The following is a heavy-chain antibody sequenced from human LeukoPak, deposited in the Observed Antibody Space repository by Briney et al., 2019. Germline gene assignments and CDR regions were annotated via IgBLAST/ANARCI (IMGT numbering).Heavy chain of an antibody. CDR3: ARDRGYCSSTSCHNWFDP. CDR2: INPNSGGT. Sequence: GASVKVSCKASGYTFTGYYMHWVRQAPGQGLEWMGWINPNSGGTNYAQKFQGRVTMTRDTSISTAYMELSRLRSDDTAVYYCARDRGYCSSTSCHNWFDPWGQGTLVTVSS. J-gene: IGHJ5*02. CDR1: GYTFTGYY. V-gene: IGHV1-2*02. D-gene: IGHD2-2*01.